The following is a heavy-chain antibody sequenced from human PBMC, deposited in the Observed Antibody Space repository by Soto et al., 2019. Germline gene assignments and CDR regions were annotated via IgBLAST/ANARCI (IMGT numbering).Heavy chain of an antibody. CDR1: SVSNAW. CDR2: IKSKTDGETT. V-gene: IGHV3-15*07. D-gene: IGHD6-19*01. Sequence: SVSNAWMNWVRQAPGKGLEWVGRIKSKTDGETTDYAAPVKGRFTISRDDSKNTLYLQMSSLKTEDTAVYYCTTEFYSSGWYGDYWGQGTLVTVSS. CDR3: TTEFYSSGWYGDY. J-gene: IGHJ4*02.